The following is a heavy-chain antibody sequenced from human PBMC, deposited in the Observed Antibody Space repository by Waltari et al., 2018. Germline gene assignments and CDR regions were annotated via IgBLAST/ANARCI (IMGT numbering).Heavy chain of an antibody. D-gene: IGHD1-7*01. CDR2: IYWNDDK. J-gene: IGHJ4*02. Sequence: QITLKESGPTLVKPTQTLTLTCTFSGFSLSTSGVGVGWIRQPPGKALEWLALIYWNDDKRYSPSLKSRLTITKDTSKNQVFLTMTNMDPVDTATYYCAHREELELRKGGATFDYWGQGTLVTVSS. V-gene: IGHV2-5*01. CDR3: AHREELELRKGGATFDY. CDR1: GFSLSTSGVG.